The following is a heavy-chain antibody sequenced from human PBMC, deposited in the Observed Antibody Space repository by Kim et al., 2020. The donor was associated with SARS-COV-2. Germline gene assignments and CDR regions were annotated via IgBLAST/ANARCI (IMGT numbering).Heavy chain of an antibody. J-gene: IGHJ4*02. CDR3: ERGTYYYDKSIVY. CDR2: IWYDGTNE. V-gene: IGHV3-33*01. Sequence: GGSLRLSCAASGFTFRSYGMHWVRQTPGRGLEWVAVIWYDGTNEYYADSVKGRFTISRDNSENTLYLQMNSLRAEDTAVYYCERGTYYYDKSIVYWGQGTPVTVSS. CDR1: GFTFRSYG. D-gene: IGHD3-22*01.